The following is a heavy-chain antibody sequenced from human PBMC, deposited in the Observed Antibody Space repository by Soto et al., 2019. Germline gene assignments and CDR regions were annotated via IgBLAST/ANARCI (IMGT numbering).Heavy chain of an antibody. CDR3: ARPIYDSSRIYLAAYDI. D-gene: IGHD3-22*01. V-gene: IGHV4-59*01. Sequence: SETLSLTWAVYGGSLIGFYWSWIRQSPEKGLEWIGYISYTGATDYNPSLLSRVTISLDKSKNQFSLRLSSVTAADTAVYYCARPIYDSSRIYLAAYDIWGQGTMVTVSS. CDR2: ISYTGAT. J-gene: IGHJ3*02. CDR1: GGSLIGFY.